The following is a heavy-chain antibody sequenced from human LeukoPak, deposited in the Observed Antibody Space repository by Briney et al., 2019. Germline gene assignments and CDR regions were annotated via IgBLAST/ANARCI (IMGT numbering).Heavy chain of an antibody. J-gene: IGHJ3*02. CDR3: ARGTMGSGYSDAFDI. D-gene: IGHD3-3*01. V-gene: IGHV1-2*02. Sequence: ASVKVSCKASGYTFTGYYMHWVRQAPGQGLEWMGWINPNSGGTNYAQKFQGRVTMTRDTSISTAYMELSRLRSDDTAVYYCARGTMGSGYSDAFDIWGQGTMVTVSS. CDR2: INPNSGGT. CDR1: GYTFTGYY.